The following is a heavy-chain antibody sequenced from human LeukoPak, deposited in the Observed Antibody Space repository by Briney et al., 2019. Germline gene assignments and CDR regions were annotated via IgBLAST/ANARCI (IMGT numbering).Heavy chain of an antibody. J-gene: IGHJ4*02. Sequence: GGSLRLSCAASGLDFSSYGMHWVRQAPGKGLEWVAYIHYDSTTEDYADSVQGRFTISRDNAKNSLYLQMNSLRAEDTAVYYCARALIRGQGTLVTVSS. CDR3: ARALI. CDR1: GLDFSSYG. CDR2: IHYDSTTE. V-gene: IGHV3-30*02. D-gene: IGHD2/OR15-2a*01.